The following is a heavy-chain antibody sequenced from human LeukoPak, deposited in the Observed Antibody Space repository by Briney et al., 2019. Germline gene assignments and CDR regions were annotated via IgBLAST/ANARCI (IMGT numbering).Heavy chain of an antibody. D-gene: IGHD3-3*01. Sequence: GGSLRLSCAASGFTFSSYAMSWVRQAPGKGLEWVSAISGSGGSTYYADSVKGRFTISRDNSKNTPYLQMNSLRAEDTAVYYCAKGSDFWSGYSYYFDYWGQGTLVTVSS. CDR1: GFTFSSYA. J-gene: IGHJ4*02. CDR2: ISGSGGST. CDR3: AKGSDFWSGYSYYFDY. V-gene: IGHV3-23*01.